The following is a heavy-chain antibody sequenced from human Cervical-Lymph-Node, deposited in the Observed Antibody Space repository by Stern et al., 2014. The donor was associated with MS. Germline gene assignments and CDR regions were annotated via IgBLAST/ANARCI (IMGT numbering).Heavy chain of an antibody. CDR2: INPSGGST. CDR1: GYTFTSYY. J-gene: IGHJ6*02. CDR3: ARDPNIVATITTYYFYYGMDV. D-gene: IGHD5-12*01. Sequence: QDQLVQSGAEVKKPGASVKVSCKASGYTFTSYYMHWVRQAPGQGLEWMGIINPSGGSTSCAQKFQGRVTMTRDTSTSTVYMELSSLRSEDTAVYYCARDPNIVATITTYYFYYGMDVWGQGTTVTVSS. V-gene: IGHV1-46*03.